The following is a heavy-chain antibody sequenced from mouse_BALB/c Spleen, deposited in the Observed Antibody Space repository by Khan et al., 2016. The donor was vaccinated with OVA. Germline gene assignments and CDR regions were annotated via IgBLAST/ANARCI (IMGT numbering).Heavy chain of an antibody. J-gene: IGHJ4*01. D-gene: IGHD2-10*01. CDR3: ARPPYFSYTLDY. V-gene: IGHV9-3-1*01. Sequence: QIQLVQSGPELKKPGETVKISCKASGYSFTNYGINWVKQSPGKALKWMGWINTYTGEPTYADDFKGRFAFSLETSANTAYLQINILKNEDTPTYFCARPPYFSYTLDYWGQGTSVTVSS. CDR1: GYSFTNYG. CDR2: INTYTGEP.